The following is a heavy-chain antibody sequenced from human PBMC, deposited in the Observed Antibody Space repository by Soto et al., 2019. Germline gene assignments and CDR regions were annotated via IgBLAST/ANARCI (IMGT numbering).Heavy chain of an antibody. CDR2: LWSNGIKT. V-gene: IGHV3-33*01. CDR1: GFSLSRYG. Sequence: GGSLRLSCTASGFSLSRYGLHWVRQAPGKGLEWVAGLWSNGIKTSYTDSVKGRFTISGDTSKNMLYLQMNSLGAEDTAVYYCARDLHYWSLLIDHWGYGTLVTVSS. J-gene: IGHJ4*01. CDR3: ARDLHYWSLLIDH. D-gene: IGHD2-8*02.